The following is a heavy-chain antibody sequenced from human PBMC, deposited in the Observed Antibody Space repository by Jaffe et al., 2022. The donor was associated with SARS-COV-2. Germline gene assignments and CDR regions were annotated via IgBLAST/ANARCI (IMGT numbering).Heavy chain of an antibody. J-gene: IGHJ4*02. V-gene: IGHV3-30*18. CDR1: GFTFSSYG. CDR3: AKPYYYDILPAPYYFDY. Sequence: QVQLVESGGGVVQPGRSLRLSCAASGFTFSSYGMHWVRQAPGKGLEWVAVISYDGSNKYYADSVKGRFTISRDNSKNTLYLQMNSLRAEDTAVYYCAKPYYYDILPAPYYFDYWGQGTLVTVSS. CDR2: ISYDGSNK. D-gene: IGHD3-22*01.